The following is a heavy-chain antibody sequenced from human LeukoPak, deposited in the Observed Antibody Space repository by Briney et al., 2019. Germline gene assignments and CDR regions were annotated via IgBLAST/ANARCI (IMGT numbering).Heavy chain of an antibody. J-gene: IGHJ4*02. D-gene: IGHD4-17*01. CDR1: GYSFTTYG. CDR2: ISGNSGRT. CDR3: ARVGSAYGDLLEYDY. V-gene: IGHV1-18*01. Sequence: ASVKVSCKASGYSFTTYGISWVRQSLGQGLEWMGWISGNSGRTDYSPKLQDRVTMTTDTSTSTAYMELRSLTSADTGTYYCARVGSAYGDLLEYDYWGQGTLVTVSS.